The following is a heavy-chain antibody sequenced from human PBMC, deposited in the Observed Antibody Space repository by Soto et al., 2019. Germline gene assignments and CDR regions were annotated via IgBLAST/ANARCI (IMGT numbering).Heavy chain of an antibody. CDR1: GDSISSSGFY. V-gene: IGHV4-39*01. J-gene: IGHJ4*02. CDR3: ARRQQWLAGYFDY. D-gene: IGHD6-19*01. CDR2: IYYSGST. Sequence: SETLSLTXAVSGDSISSSGFYWGWIRQPPGKGLEWIGSIYYSGSTYYNPSLKSRVTISVDTSKSQFSLKMRSVTAADTAVYYCARRQQWLAGYFDYWGQGTLVTVSS.